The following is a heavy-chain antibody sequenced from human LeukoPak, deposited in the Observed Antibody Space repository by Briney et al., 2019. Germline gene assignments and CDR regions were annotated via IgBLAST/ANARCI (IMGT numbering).Heavy chain of an antibody. D-gene: IGHD3-16*01. CDR3: ARGGGLDV. V-gene: IGHV3-7*03. Sequence: GALRLSCAASGFTFSSYWMNWARQAPGKGLEWVASINHNGNVNYYVDSVRGRFTISRDNAKNSLYLQMSNLRAEDTAVYFCARGGGLDVWGQGATVTVSS. CDR1: GFTFSSYW. J-gene: IGHJ6*02. CDR2: INHNGNVN.